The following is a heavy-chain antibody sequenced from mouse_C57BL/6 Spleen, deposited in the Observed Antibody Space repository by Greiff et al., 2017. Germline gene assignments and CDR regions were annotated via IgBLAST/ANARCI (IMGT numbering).Heavy chain of an antibody. CDR3: ARSEDDYGSSPYYYAMDY. CDR2: INPNYGTT. V-gene: IGHV1-39*01. D-gene: IGHD1-1*01. J-gene: IGHJ4*01. Sequence: VQLKQPGPELVKPGASVKISCKASGYSFTDYNMNWVKQSTGKSLEWIGVINPNYGTTSYNQKFKGKATLTVDKSSSTAYMQHNSLTSEDSAVDYWARSEDDYGSSPYYYAMDYWGQGTSVTVSS. CDR1: GYSFTDYN.